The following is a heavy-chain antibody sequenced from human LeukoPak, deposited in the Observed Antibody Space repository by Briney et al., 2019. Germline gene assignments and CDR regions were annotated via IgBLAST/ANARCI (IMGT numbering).Heavy chain of an antibody. CDR1: GYTSTSYG. J-gene: IGHJ3*02. CDR3: ARDHPVELPWVESVPFDI. V-gene: IGHV1-18*01. D-gene: IGHD1-7*01. CDR2: ISAYNGNT. Sequence: ASVKVSCKASGYTSTSYGFSWVRQAPGQGLGWVGWISAYNGNTNYARTVQGRVTMTTDTSTNTAYMELRSLRSDDTAVYYCARDHPVELPWVESVPFDIWGQGTMVTVSS.